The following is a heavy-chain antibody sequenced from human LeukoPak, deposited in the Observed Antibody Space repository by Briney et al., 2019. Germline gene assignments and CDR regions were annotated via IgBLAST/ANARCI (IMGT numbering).Heavy chain of an antibody. CDR1: GFTFSNAW. V-gene: IGHV3-15*01. CDR2: IKSKTDGGTT. J-gene: IGHJ4*02. Sequence: GGSLRLSCAASGFTFSNAWMSWVRQAPGKGLEWVGRIKSKTDGGTTDYAAPVKGRFTISRDDSKNTLYLQMNNLRAEDTAVYHCAKIALTTANFDYWGQGTLVTVSS. D-gene: IGHD4-17*01. CDR3: AKIALTTANFDY.